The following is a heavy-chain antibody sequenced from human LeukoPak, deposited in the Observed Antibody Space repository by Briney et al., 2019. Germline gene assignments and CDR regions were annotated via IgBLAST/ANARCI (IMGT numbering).Heavy chain of an antibody. Sequence: GGSLRLSCIDRRFAFNNYVMSSVCQAPGKGLEWVSLISGSGDRTYYADSAKGRFTISRDNSKNTLYVELNSLRADDTAVYYCGNESVYGQLPIFGYWGQGTLVTVSS. CDR2: ISGSGDRT. J-gene: IGHJ4*02. D-gene: IGHD1-1*01. CDR1: RFAFNNYV. V-gene: IGHV3-23*01. CDR3: GNESVYGQLPIFGY.